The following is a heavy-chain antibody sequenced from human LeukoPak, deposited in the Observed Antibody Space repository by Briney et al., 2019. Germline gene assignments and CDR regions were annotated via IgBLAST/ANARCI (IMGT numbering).Heavy chain of an antibody. Sequence: SQTLSLTCAISGDSVSSNSAAWNWNRQSPSIGLEWLGRTYYRSKWYNDYAVSVKSRITINPDTSKNQFSLQLNSVTPEDTAVYYCARGPPYCSSTRCRDWGQGTLVTVSS. J-gene: IGHJ4*02. V-gene: IGHV6-1*01. CDR3: ARGPPYCSSTRCRD. D-gene: IGHD2-2*01. CDR1: GDSVSSNSAA. CDR2: TYYRSKWYN.